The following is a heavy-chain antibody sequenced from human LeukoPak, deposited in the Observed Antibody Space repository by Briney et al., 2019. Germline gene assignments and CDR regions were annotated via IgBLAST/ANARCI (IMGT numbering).Heavy chain of an antibody. CDR2: IKQDGSEK. Sequence: PGGSLRLSCAASGFTFSSYWMSWVRQAPGKGLEWVANIKQDGSEKYYVDSVKGRFTISRDNAKNSLYLQMNSLRAEDTAVYYCARDRVVVPAAMSYYYGMDVWGQGTTVTVSS. V-gene: IGHV3-7*03. J-gene: IGHJ6*02. CDR3: ARDRVVVPAAMSYYYGMDV. D-gene: IGHD2-2*01. CDR1: GFTFSSYW.